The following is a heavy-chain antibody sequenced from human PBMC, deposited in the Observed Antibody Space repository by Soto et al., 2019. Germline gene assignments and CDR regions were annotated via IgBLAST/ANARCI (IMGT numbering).Heavy chain of an antibody. Sequence: QVQLVQSGAEVKKPGSSVKVSCKASGGTFSSYTISWVRQAPGQGLEWMGRIIPILGIANYAQKFQGRVTITADKSTSTAYMELSSLRSEDTAVYYCAREGSCTDYYYYMDVWGKGTTVTVSS. CDR2: IIPILGIA. J-gene: IGHJ6*03. CDR3: AREGSCTDYYYYMDV. CDR1: GGTFSSYT. V-gene: IGHV1-69*08. D-gene: IGHD2-8*02.